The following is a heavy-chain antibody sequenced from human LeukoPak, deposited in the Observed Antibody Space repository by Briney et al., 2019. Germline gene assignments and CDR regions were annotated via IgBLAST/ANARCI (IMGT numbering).Heavy chain of an antibody. V-gene: IGHV4-34*01. Sequence: PSETLSLTCAVYGGSFSGYYWSWIRQPPGKGLEWIGEINHSGSTNYNPSPKSRVTISVDTSKNNFSLRLSSLPAADRAVFYWAGGLKRYWFDPWGQGTLVTVSS. CDR1: GGSFSGYY. D-gene: IGHD4-17*01. J-gene: IGHJ5*02. CDR3: AGGLKRYWFDP. CDR2: INHSGST.